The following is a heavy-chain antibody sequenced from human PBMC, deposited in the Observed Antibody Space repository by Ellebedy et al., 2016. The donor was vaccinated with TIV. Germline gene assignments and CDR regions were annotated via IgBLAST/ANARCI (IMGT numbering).Heavy chain of an antibody. J-gene: IGHJ4*02. CDR3: ARDQRFSLVRRVIVVPLTPDY. Sequence: PGGSLRLSCAASGFTFSDYYMTWIRQAPGKGLEWVSYISAAGSHINYADSVKGRFTISRDNAKDSLYLQMNSLRAEDTAVYYCARDQRFSLVRRVIVVPLTPDYWGQGTLVTVSS. CDR1: GFTFSDYY. V-gene: IGHV3-11*06. CDR2: ISAAGSHI. D-gene: IGHD3-10*01.